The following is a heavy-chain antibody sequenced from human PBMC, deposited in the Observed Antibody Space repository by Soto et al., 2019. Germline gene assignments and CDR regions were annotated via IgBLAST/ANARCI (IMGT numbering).Heavy chain of an antibody. J-gene: IGHJ4*02. D-gene: IGHD3-16*02. CDR2: ISYDGSNK. CDR3: ARDRGVWGSYRIFDY. Sequence: QVQLVESGGGVVQPGRSLRLSCAASGFTFSSYAMHWVRQAPGKGLEWVAVISYDGSNKYYADSVKGRFTISRDNSKNTLYLQMNSLRAEDTAVYYCARDRGVWGSYRIFDYWGQGTLVTVSS. CDR1: GFTFSSYA. V-gene: IGHV3-30-3*01.